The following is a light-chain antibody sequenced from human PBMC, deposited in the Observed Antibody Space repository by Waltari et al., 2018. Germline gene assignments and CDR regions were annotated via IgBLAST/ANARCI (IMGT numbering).Light chain of an antibody. J-gene: IGLJ1*01. CDR1: STDVGNYNL. CDR3: FSYTGDTTLYV. V-gene: IGLV2-23*02. Sequence: QSALTQPASVSGSPGQSTTISCTGTSTDVGNYNLVSCYQQYPVNVPQLIIYEVNKRPSGVSHRFSGSKSRNTASLTISGLQAEDEADYYCFSYTGDTTLYVFGTGTKVTVL. CDR2: EVN.